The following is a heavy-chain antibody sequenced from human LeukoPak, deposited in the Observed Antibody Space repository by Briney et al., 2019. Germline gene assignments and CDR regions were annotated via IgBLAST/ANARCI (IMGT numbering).Heavy chain of an antibody. CDR2: ISWNGGRT. D-gene: IGHD3-22*01. J-gene: IGHJ1*01. CDR3: ARVGSSGYYCYFGL. Sequence: PGGSLRLSCAAPGYTFDDYGMSWVPHAPGKGLEWVSGISWNGGRTVYAHSVKDRYTIYRDNAKNSLYQQMNSQRGEHTALSYCARVGSSGYYCYFGLWGQGTLVSVFS. CDR1: GYTFDDYG. V-gene: IGHV3-20*04.